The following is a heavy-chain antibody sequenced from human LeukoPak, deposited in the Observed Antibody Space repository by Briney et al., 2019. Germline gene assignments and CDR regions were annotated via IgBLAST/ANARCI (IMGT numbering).Heavy chain of an antibody. CDR1: GFTFSSYE. CDR3: ARDLIEIQQVVVTAIPPNYYYGMDV. Sequence: GGPLRLSCAASGFTFSSYEMNWVRQAPGKGLEWVSYISSSGSTIYYADSVRGRFTISRDNAKNSLYLQMNSLRAEDTAVYYCARDLIEIQQVVVTAIPPNYYYGMDVWGQGTTVTVSS. J-gene: IGHJ6*02. CDR2: ISSSGSTI. V-gene: IGHV3-48*03. D-gene: IGHD2-21*02.